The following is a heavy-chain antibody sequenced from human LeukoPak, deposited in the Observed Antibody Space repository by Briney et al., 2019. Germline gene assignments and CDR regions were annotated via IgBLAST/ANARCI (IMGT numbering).Heavy chain of an antibody. CDR3: ARQKFLHYYDNPRGGVRRLFDY. CDR1: GGSISSGPYY. Sequence: SETLSLTCTVSGGSISSGPYYWGWIRQPPGKGLEWIGKIYYGENTYHNPSLKSRVTISIDTSKNQFYLKLSSLTAADTAVYYCARQKFLHYYDNPRGGVRRLFDYWGQGTLVTVSS. D-gene: IGHD3-22*01. V-gene: IGHV4-39*01. CDR2: IYYGENT. J-gene: IGHJ4*02.